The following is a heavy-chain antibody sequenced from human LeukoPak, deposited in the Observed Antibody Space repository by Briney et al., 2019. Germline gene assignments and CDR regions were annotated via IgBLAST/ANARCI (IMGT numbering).Heavy chain of an antibody. V-gene: IGHV4-59*11. Sequence: SETLSLTCTVSGGSISSHYWSWIRQPPGKGLEWIGYIYYSGSTNYNPSLKSRVTISVDTSKNQFSLKLSFVTAADTAVYYCARGGSLRYCSSTSCYGGWFDPWGQGTLVTVSS. J-gene: IGHJ5*02. CDR1: GGSISSHY. D-gene: IGHD2-2*01. CDR2: IYYSGST. CDR3: ARGGSLRYCSSTSCYGGWFDP.